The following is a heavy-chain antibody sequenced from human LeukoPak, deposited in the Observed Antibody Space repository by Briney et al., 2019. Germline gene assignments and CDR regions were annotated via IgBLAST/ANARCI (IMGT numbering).Heavy chain of an antibody. CDR1: GGTFSSYA. J-gene: IGHJ6*02. CDR2: IIPILGIA. D-gene: IGHD6-13*01. CDR3: AMGMGYYYGMGV. V-gene: IGHV1-69*04. Sequence: AASVKVSCKASGGTFSSYAISWVRQAPGQGLEWVGRIIPILGIANYAQKFQGRVTITADKSTSTAYMELSSLRSEDTAVYYCAMGMGYYYGMGVWGQGTTVTVSS.